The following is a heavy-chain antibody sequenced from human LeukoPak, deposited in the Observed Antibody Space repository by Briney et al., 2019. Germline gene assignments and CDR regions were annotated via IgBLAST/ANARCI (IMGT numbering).Heavy chain of an antibody. V-gene: IGHV4-59*01. D-gene: IGHD3-10*01. Sequence: SETLSLTRTVSGGSINNYYWSWIRQPPGKGLEWIGYIFDNGNTNYNPSLKSRVTISLDTSKNQFSLKLSSVTAADTAVYYCARARYYYGHYFDYWGQGTLVTVSS. CDR2: IFDNGNT. CDR3: ARARYYYGHYFDY. J-gene: IGHJ4*02. CDR1: GGSINNYY.